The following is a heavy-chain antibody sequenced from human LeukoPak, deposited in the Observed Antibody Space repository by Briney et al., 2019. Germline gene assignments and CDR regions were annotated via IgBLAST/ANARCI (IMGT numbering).Heavy chain of an antibody. CDR2: ITWNSDRK. V-gene: IGHV3-9*01. Sequence: QPGGSLRLSCAASGFTFDDYAMHWVRQAPGKGLEWVSGITWNSDRKGYADSVKGRFTISRDNAKNSLYLQMNSLRAEDTAVYYCAELGITMIGGVWGKGATVTISS. J-gene: IGHJ6*04. CDR1: GFTFDDYA. CDR3: AELGITMIGGV. D-gene: IGHD3-10*02.